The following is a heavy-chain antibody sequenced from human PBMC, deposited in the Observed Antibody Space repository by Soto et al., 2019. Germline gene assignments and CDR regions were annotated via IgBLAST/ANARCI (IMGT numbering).Heavy chain of an antibody. V-gene: IGHV4-34*01. Sequence: PSETLSLTCAGYGGSFSGYYCSWIRQPPWKGLEWIGEINHSGITNYNPSLKSRVTISVDTSKKQFSLKLSSVTAADTAVYYCARGGHYYEGTDFWGQGNTLAVCS. J-gene: IGHJ6*02. CDR1: GGSFSGYY. CDR3: ARGGHYYEGTDF. CDR2: INHSGIT.